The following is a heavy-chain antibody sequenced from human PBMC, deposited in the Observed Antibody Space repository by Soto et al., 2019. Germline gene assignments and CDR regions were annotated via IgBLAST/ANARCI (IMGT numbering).Heavy chain of an antibody. Sequence: QVQLVQSGAEVKKPGASVKVSCKASGYTFTSYDITWVRQATGQGLEWMGWMNPNSGNTGYAQKFQGRVTMTRNTSIGTAYMERSNLRSEDTAVYYCAKVTVRGRLQIAEGDVFYYWGQGTLVTVSS. D-gene: IGHD6-13*01. CDR3: AKVTVRGRLQIAEGDVFYY. V-gene: IGHV1-8*01. J-gene: IGHJ4*02. CDR1: GYTFTSYD. CDR2: MNPNSGNT.